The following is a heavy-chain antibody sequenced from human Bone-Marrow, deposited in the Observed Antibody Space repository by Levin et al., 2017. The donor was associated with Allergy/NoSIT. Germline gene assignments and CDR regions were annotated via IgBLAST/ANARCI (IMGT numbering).Heavy chain of an antibody. Sequence: GGSLRLSCAASGFTFSSYNMNWVRQAPGKGLEWVSSISYSTATIYYADSVKGRFTISRDNAKNSLYLQMNSLRAEDTAMYFCARDLIAGQFHFDSWGQGTLVTVSS. CDR1: GFTFSSYN. CDR2: ISYSTATI. D-gene: IGHD6-13*01. V-gene: IGHV3-21*01. CDR3: ARDLIAGQFHFDS. J-gene: IGHJ4*02.